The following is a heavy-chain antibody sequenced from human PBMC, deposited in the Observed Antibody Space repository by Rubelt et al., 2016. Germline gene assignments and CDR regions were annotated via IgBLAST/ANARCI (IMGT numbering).Heavy chain of an antibody. CDR3: ARANHGDYEDY. D-gene: IGHD4-17*01. Sequence: QVQLVQSGAEVKKPGASVKVSCKASGYTFTSYAMHWVRQAPGQRLEWMGWINAGNGNTKYSQKLKDRVSITRDASANTAYMELSSLRSEDTAVYYCARANHGDYEDYWGQGTLVTVSS. CDR1: GYTFTSYA. V-gene: IGHV1-3*01. CDR2: INAGNGNT. J-gene: IGHJ4*02.